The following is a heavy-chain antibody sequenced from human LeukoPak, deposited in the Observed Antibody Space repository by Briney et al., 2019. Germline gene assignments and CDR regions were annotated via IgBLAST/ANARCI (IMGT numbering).Heavy chain of an antibody. J-gene: IGHJ4*02. CDR2: ISGRGSII. Sequence: GGSLRLSCTASGFTFSDYYMSWIRQAPGEGLEWVSYISGRGSIIYYVDSVKGRFTISRDNAKNSLYLQMNSLRAEDPAVYYCARQTGFLDYWGQGTLVTVSS. CDR3: ARQTGFLDY. V-gene: IGHV3-11*01. CDR1: GFTFSDYY. D-gene: IGHD3-9*01.